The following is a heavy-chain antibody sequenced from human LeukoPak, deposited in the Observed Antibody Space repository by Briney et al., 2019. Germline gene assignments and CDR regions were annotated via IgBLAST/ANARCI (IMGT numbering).Heavy chain of an antibody. CDR3: ARDLSATWNSLGY. J-gene: IGHJ4*02. D-gene: IGHD1-1*01. V-gene: IGHV3-20*04. Sequence: PGGSLRLSCVGAGLSNADYGMSWVPQVPGKGGEGVSGIDWSRAASEYADSVKGRFTISRDNAKNSLYLQMNTLRPEDTGVYYCARDLSATWNSLGYWGQGTLVTVSS. CDR1: GLSNADYG. CDR2: IDWSRAAS.